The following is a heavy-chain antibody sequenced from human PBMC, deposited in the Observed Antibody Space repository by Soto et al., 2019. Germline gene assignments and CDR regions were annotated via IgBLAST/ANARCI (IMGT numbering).Heavy chain of an antibody. CDR2: INPSGGST. D-gene: IGHD3-3*01. Sequence: ASVKVSCKASGYTFTSYYMHWVRQAPGQGLEWMGIINPSGGSTSYAQKFQGRVTMTRDTSTSTVYMELSSLRSEDTAVYYCAANLEWLSLGLYGKDVWSQGTTVTVSS. J-gene: IGHJ6*02. CDR3: AANLEWLSLGLYGKDV. CDR1: GYTFTSYY. V-gene: IGHV1-46*01.